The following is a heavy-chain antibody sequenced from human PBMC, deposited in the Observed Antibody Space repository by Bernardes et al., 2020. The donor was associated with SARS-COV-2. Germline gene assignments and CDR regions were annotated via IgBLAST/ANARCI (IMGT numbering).Heavy chain of an antibody. CDR2: TYYSGST. Sequence: SETLSLTCTVSGGSISSGDYYWSWLRHPPVKGLYWIRYTYYSGSTYYNPSLKSPFTISVDTSKNQFSLNLSSVTAADTSVYYCARAFRITIFGVVDYFDYWGQGTLVTVSS. J-gene: IGHJ4*02. D-gene: IGHD3-3*01. CDR1: GGSISSGDYY. CDR3: ARAFRITIFGVVDYFDY. V-gene: IGHV4-30-4*01.